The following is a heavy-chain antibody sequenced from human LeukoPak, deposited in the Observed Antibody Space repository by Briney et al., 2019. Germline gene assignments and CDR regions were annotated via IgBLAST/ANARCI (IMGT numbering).Heavy chain of an antibody. CDR2: INPNSGGT. J-gene: IGHJ4*02. Sequence: ASVKVSCKASGYTFTGYYMHWVRQAPGQGLEWMGWINPNSGGTNYAQKFQGRVTMTRDTSISTAYMELSRLRSDDTAVYYCARGNLVVVPAAKRPFDYWGQGTLVTVSS. CDR1: GYTFTGYY. V-gene: IGHV1-2*02. D-gene: IGHD2-2*01. CDR3: ARGNLVVVPAAKRPFDY.